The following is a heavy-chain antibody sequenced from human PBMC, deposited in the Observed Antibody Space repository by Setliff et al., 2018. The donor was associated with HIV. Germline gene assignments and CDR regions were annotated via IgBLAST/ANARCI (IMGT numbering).Heavy chain of an antibody. Sequence: SETLSLTCAVYGGSFSDYYWSWIRQPPGKGLEWIGEINHSGSTNYNPSLKRRVTISVDTSKNQFSLTLNSVTAADTAVYYCARVRLELRQYWFDSWGQGSPVTVSS. V-gene: IGHV4-34*01. CDR2: INHSGST. CDR1: GGSFSDYY. D-gene: IGHD1-7*01. CDR3: ARVRLELRQYWFDS. J-gene: IGHJ5*01.